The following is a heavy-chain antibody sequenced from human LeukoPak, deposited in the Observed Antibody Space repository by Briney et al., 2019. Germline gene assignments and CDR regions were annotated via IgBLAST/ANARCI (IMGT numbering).Heavy chain of an antibody. J-gene: IGHJ6*03. CDR1: GYTFTGYY. CDR2: INPNSGGT. Sequence: ASVKVSCKASGYTFTGYYMHWVRQAPGQGREWMGWINPNSGGTNYAQKFQGRVTMTRDTSISTAYMELSRLRSDDTAVYYCAREPVVYYYYMDVWGKGTTVTVSS. CDR3: AREPVVYYYYMDV. V-gene: IGHV1-2*02. D-gene: IGHD4-23*01.